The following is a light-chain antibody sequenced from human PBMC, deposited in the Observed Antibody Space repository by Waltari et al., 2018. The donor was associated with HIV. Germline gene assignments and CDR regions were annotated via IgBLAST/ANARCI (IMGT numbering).Light chain of an antibody. CDR3: CSSAGRYTFV. CDR2: DLN. CDR1: SNDVGANNY. V-gene: IGLV2-11*01. J-gene: IGLJ1*01. Sequence: QPHLTLSRSVSGSPGQSITISCTGTSNDVGANNYVSRYQQHPGRAPKLLIFDLNRRPSGVPDRFSGSKSGNTASLTISGLQAEDEADYYCCSSAGRYTFVFGTGTKVTVL.